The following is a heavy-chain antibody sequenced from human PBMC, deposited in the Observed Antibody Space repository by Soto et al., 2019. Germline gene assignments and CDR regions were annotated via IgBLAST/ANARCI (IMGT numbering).Heavy chain of an antibody. CDR3: ARDPDGDYEIWYFDL. V-gene: IGHV1-46*03. CDR2: INPSGGST. D-gene: IGHD4-17*01. J-gene: IGHJ2*01. CDR1: GYTFTSYY. Sequence: QVQLVQSGAEVKKPGASVKVSCKASGYTFTSYYMHWVRQAPGQGLEWMGIINPSGGSTSYAQKFQGRVTMTRDTSTSTVYMELSSLRSEDTAVYYCARDPDGDYEIWYFDLWGRGTLVTVSS.